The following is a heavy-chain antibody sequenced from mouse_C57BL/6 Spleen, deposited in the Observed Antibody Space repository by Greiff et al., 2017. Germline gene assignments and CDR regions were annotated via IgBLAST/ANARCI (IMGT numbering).Heavy chain of an antibody. D-gene: IGHD6-5*01. V-gene: IGHV1-53*01. Sequence: QVQLQQPGTELVKPGASVKLSCKASGYTFTSYWMHWVKQRPGQGLEWIGNINPSNGGTNYNEKFKSKATLTVDKSSSTAYMQLSSLTSEYSAVYSYASAEICLPLRLFDFWGPGTTLTVSS. J-gene: IGHJ1*01. CDR1: GYTFTSYW. CDR3: ASAEICLPLRLFDF. CDR2: INPSNGGT.